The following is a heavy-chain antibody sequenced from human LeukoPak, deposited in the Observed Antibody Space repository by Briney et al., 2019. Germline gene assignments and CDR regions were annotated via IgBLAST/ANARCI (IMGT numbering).Heavy chain of an antibody. CDR1: GFTFSDYG. CDR3: AKNRGHCVDGVCHNYYYMDV. Sequence: QPGGSLRLSCAASGFTFSDYGMHWVRQAPGKGLDWLAVISYDGGSKYYADSVKGRFTISRDNSKNTVYLQMDSLRAEDTAVYYCAKNRGHCVDGVCHNYYYMDVWGRGTTVTVSS. D-gene: IGHD2-8*02. CDR2: ISYDGGSK. V-gene: IGHV3-30*18. J-gene: IGHJ6*03.